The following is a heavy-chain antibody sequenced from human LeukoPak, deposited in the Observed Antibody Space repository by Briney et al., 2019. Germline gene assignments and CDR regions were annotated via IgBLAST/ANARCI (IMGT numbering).Heavy chain of an antibody. Sequence: SETLSLTCTVSGGSISSSSYYWGWIRQPPGKGLEWIGSIYYSGSTYYNPTLKSRVTISVDTSKNQFSLKLSSVTAADTAVYYCASLRFIGYYYYMDVWGKGTTVTVSS. V-gene: IGHV4-39*01. CDR3: ASLRFIGYYYYMDV. CDR1: GGSISSSSYY. D-gene: IGHD5/OR15-5a*01. J-gene: IGHJ6*03. CDR2: IYYSGST.